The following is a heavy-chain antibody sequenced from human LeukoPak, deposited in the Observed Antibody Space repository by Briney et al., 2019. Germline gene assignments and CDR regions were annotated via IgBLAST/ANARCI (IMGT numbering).Heavy chain of an antibody. V-gene: IGHV3-23*01. J-gene: IGHJ4*02. CDR1: GFTFSSYA. CDR3: EKESGASYYGVAGDY. D-gene: IGHD3-10*01. CDR2: ISGSCSHR. Sequence: GGSLRLSRAASGFTFSSYAMSWVRQAPGKGLEWVSSISGSCSHRYHSDSVNGQFTISRDNSKNTLHLQMNSLRAKDTAEYYCEKESGASYYGVAGDYWGQGTLVTVSS.